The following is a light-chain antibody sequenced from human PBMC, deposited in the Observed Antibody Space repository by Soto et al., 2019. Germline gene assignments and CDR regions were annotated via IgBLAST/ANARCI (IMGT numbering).Light chain of an antibody. CDR3: QQYYSVPFT. Sequence: DIVMTQSPDSLAVSLGEWTTINCKSSQSVLYSSDNKNYLAWYQQKPGQPPELLIYWASTRESGVPDRFSGSGSGTDFTLTISYLQAEDGAVYYCQQYYSVPFTFGPGTKVDIK. CDR2: WAS. V-gene: IGKV4-1*01. J-gene: IGKJ3*01. CDR1: QSVLYSSDNKNY.